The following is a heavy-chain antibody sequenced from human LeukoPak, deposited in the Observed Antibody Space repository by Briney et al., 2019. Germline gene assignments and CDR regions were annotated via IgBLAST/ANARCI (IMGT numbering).Heavy chain of an antibody. Sequence: SVMVSCKASGGTFSSYAISWVRQAPGQGLEWMGGIIPIFGTANCAQKFQGRVTITADESTSTAYMELSSLRSEDTAVYYCASPFLTDYYDSSGYYYWGQGTLVTVSS. CDR2: IIPIFGTA. V-gene: IGHV1-69*13. D-gene: IGHD3-22*01. CDR1: GGTFSSYA. J-gene: IGHJ4*02. CDR3: ASPFLTDYYDSSGYYY.